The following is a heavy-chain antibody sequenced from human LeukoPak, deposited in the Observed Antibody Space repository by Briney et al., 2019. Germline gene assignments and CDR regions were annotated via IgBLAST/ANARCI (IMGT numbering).Heavy chain of an antibody. CDR1: GFTFSSYA. Sequence: GGSLRLSCAASGFTFSSYAMHWVRQAPGKGLEWVAVISYDGSNKYYADSVKGRFTISRDNSKNTLYLQMNSLRAEDTAVYYCVRDQGGAVSYWGQGTLVTVSS. CDR3: VRDQGGAVSY. D-gene: IGHD3-16*01. CDR2: ISYDGSNK. J-gene: IGHJ4*02. V-gene: IGHV3-30*04.